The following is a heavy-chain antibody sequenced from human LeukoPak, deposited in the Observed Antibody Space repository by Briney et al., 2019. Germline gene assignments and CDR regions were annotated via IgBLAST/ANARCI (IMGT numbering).Heavy chain of an antibody. CDR2: IWYDGSNK. J-gene: IGHJ4*02. Sequence: PGRSLRLSCAASGFTFSSYGMHWVRQAPGKGLEWVAVIWYDGSNKYYADSVKGRFTISRDNSKNTLYLQMNSLRAEDTAVYYCARQAYGSGSYFDYWGQGTLVTVSS. CDR3: ARQAYGSGSYFDY. CDR1: GFTFSSYG. D-gene: IGHD3-10*01. V-gene: IGHV3-33*01.